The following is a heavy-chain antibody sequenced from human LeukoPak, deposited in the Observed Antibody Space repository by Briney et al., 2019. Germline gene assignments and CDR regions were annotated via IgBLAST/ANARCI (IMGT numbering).Heavy chain of an antibody. Sequence: PSETLSLTCSVSGGSISSGDYYWSWIRQPPGKGLEWIGYISYSGSTYHNPSLKSRVTISVDTSKNQFSLKLSSVTAADTAVYYCARDHPSGWYQADAFDIWGQGTMVTVSS. CDR1: GGSISSGDYY. J-gene: IGHJ3*02. D-gene: IGHD6-19*01. CDR2: ISYSGST. CDR3: ARDHPSGWYQADAFDI. V-gene: IGHV4-30-4*01.